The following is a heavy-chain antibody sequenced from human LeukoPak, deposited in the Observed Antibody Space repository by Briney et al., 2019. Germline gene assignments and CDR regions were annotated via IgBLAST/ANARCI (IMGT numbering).Heavy chain of an antibody. CDR3: VRDSSGPI. J-gene: IGHJ3*02. CDR2: ISYDGSNK. Sequence: PGGSLRLSCAASGFTFSTYAMHWVRQAPGKGLEWVAVISYDGSNKNYADSVQGRFTISRDNSKNTMYLQMNSLRVEDTAVYYCVRDSSGPIWGQGTMVTVSS. V-gene: IGHV3-30*04. CDR1: GFTFSTYA. D-gene: IGHD3-22*01.